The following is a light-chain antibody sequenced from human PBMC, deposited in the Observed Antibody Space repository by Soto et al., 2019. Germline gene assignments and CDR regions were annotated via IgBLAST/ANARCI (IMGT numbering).Light chain of an antibody. V-gene: IGKV3-20*01. J-gene: IGKJ1*01. CDR1: QSVSSN. Sequence: EIVMTQSPATLSVSPWERATLSCMASQSVSSNLAWYQQKPGQAPRLLIYGASSRATGIPDRFSGSGSGPDFTLTISRLEPEDFAVYFCQHYGSSPWTFGQGTKVDIK. CDR3: QHYGSSPWT. CDR2: GAS.